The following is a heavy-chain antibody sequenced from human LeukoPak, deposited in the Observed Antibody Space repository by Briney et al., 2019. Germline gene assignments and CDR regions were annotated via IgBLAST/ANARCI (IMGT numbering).Heavy chain of an antibody. CDR1: GGSFSGYY. CDR2: INHSGST. V-gene: IGHV4-34*01. D-gene: IGHD2-2*01. J-gene: IGHJ4*02. CDR3: ARRVCGSDIVVVPAAKNPTTEFDY. Sequence: PSETLPLTCAVYGGSFSGYYWSWIRQPPGKGLEWIGEINHSGSTNYNPSLKSRVTISVDTSKNQFSLKLSSVTAADTAVYYCARRVCGSDIVVVPAAKNPTTEFDYWGQGTLVTVSS.